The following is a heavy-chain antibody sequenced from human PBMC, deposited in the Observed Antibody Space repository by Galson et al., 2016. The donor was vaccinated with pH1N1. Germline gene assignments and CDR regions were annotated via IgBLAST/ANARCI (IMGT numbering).Heavy chain of an antibody. Sequence: SLRLSCAASGFTFSSVWMSWVRQAPGKGLEWVANIKGDGSQKYYVDSVKGRFTISRENAKNSVYLQMSSLRADDTAVYYCVKHVGSNGNYWGQGTLVTVSS. V-gene: IGHV3-7*01. CDR2: IKGDGSQK. CDR3: VKHVGSNGNY. J-gene: IGHJ4*02. CDR1: GFTFSSVW. D-gene: IGHD1-14*01.